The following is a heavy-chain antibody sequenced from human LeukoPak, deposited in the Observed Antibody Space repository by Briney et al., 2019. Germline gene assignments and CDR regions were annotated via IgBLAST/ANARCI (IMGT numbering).Heavy chain of an antibody. V-gene: IGHV3-33*01. CDR3: ARGYIAAAGYFDY. CDR1: GFTFSSYG. J-gene: IGHJ4*02. D-gene: IGHD6-13*01. CDR2: IWYDGSNK. Sequence: PGRSLRLSCAASGFTFSSYGMHWVRQAPGKGLEWVAVIWYDGSNKYYADSVKGRFTISRDNSKNTLYLQMNSLRAEDTAVYYCARGYIAAAGYFDYWGQETLVTVSS.